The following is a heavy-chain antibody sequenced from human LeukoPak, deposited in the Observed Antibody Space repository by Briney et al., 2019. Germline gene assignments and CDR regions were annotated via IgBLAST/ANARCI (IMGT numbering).Heavy chain of an antibody. J-gene: IGHJ4*02. CDR3: AKGSRGNALWAPFEY. D-gene: IGHD4-23*01. Sequence: PGGSLRLSCAASGFTFSSYAMSWVRQAPGKGLEWVSGISGSGGSKYYADSVKGRFTISRDNSKNTLYLQMSRLRAEDTAVYYCAKGSRGNALWAPFEYWGQGTLVTVSS. CDR1: GFTFSSYA. CDR2: ISGSGGSK. V-gene: IGHV3-23*01.